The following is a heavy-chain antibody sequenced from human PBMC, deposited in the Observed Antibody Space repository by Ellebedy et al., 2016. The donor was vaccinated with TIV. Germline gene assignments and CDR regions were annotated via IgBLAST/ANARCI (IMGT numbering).Heavy chain of an antibody. V-gene: IGHV3-74*01. CDR3: ARDGSPVELTYYFDY. J-gene: IGHJ4*02. CDR2: INSDGSRT. CDR1: GFTFSSYW. D-gene: IGHD3-16*01. Sequence: GESLKISCAASGFTFSSYWMHWVRQAPGKGLVWVSLINSDGSRTTYADSVKGRFTISRDNAKNTLYLQMNSLRAEDTAVYYCARDGSPVELTYYFDYWGQGTLVTVSS.